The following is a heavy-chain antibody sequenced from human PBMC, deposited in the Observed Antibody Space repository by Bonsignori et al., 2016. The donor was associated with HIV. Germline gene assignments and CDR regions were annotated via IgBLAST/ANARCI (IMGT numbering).Heavy chain of an antibody. CDR2: ISANNGDT. V-gene: IGHV1-18*04. Sequence: QVQLVQSGAEVKKPGASVKVPCKASGFTFTSYGFTWVRQAPGQGLEWMGWISANNGDTHYAQKVQDRVTLTTDTSTTTAYMELRSLSSDDTAVYYCARKPHQGALDIWGQGTVGHRLF. CDR1: GFTFTSYG. J-gene: IGHJ3*02. CDR3: ARKPHQGALDI.